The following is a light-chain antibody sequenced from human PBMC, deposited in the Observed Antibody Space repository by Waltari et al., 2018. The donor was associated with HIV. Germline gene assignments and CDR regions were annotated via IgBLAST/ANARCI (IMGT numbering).Light chain of an antibody. Sequence: EIVMTQSPATLSVSPGERATLSCRASQSFSTNLAWNQQKRGQAPRLLIHGASTRATGVPARFSGSGSGTEFTLTISSLQSEDFAIYYCQQYNNWPPRTFGQGTKVEIK. J-gene: IGKJ1*01. CDR3: QQYNNWPPRT. CDR1: QSFSTN. V-gene: IGKV3-15*01. CDR2: GAS.